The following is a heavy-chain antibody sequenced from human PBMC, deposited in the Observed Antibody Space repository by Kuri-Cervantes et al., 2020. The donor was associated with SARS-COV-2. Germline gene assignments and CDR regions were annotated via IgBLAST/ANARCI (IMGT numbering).Heavy chain of an antibody. CDR3: ARELGLTTVNWFDP. Sequence: GSLRLSCTVPGGSISSYYWSWIRQPPGKGLEWIGYIYYSGSTNYNPSLKSRVTISVDTSKNQFSLKLSSVTAADTAVYYCARELGLTTVNWFDPWGQGTLVTVSS. J-gene: IGHJ5*02. D-gene: IGHD4-17*01. V-gene: IGHV4-59*01. CDR1: GGSISSYY. CDR2: IYYSGST.